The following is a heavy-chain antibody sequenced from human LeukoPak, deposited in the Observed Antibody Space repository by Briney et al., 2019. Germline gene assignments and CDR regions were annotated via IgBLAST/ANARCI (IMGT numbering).Heavy chain of an antibody. CDR2: ISYSGST. Sequence: SETLSLTCTVSGGSISSHYWTWIRQPPGKGLEWIGYISYSGSTNYNPSLKSRVTLSVDTSKNQFSLKLSSVTAADTAVYYCARDPTTVTKGFDIWGRGTMVTVSS. V-gene: IGHV4-59*11. CDR1: GGSISSHY. D-gene: IGHD4-17*01. J-gene: IGHJ3*02. CDR3: ARDPTTVTKGFDI.